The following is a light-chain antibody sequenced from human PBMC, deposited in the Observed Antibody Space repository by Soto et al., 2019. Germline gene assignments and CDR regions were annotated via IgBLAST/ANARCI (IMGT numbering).Light chain of an antibody. Sequence: EIVMTQSPATLSVSPGERATLSCRASQSISTNLAWYQRKPGQAPRLLIHGASTRAAGIPASFSGSGSGTEFTLTISSLQSEDFAVYFWQQYSNWPTFGGGTKVEIK. V-gene: IGKV3-15*01. CDR1: QSISTN. CDR2: GAS. J-gene: IGKJ4*01. CDR3: QQYSNWPT.